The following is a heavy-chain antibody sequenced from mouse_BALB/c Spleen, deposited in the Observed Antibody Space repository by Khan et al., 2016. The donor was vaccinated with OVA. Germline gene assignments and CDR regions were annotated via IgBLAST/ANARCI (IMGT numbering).Heavy chain of an antibody. CDR1: GYTFTYYV. CDR2: IYPGSDNA. V-gene: IGHV1-81*01. D-gene: IGHD2-3*01. CDR3: ASGDGYYVYFDY. J-gene: IGHJ2*01. Sequence: QVQLQQPGPELVKPGASVKMSCKASGYTFTYYVITWVKQRTGQGLEWIGEIYPGSDNAYYTERFKGKATLTADKSSNTTHMQLSSLTSEDSAVYFCASGDGYYVYFDYWGQGTTLTVSS.